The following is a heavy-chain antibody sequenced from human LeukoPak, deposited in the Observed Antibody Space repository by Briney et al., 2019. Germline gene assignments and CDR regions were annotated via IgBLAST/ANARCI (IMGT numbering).Heavy chain of an antibody. Sequence: GGSLRLSCAASGFSFSSYALTWVRQAPGKGLEWVSAISGSGGSTYYADSVKGRFTISRDNAKNSLYLQMNSLRAEDTAVYYCASETESSSSDAFDIWGQGTMVTVSS. CDR2: ISGSGGST. J-gene: IGHJ3*02. CDR3: ASETESSSSDAFDI. D-gene: IGHD6-6*01. V-gene: IGHV3-23*01. CDR1: GFSFSSYA.